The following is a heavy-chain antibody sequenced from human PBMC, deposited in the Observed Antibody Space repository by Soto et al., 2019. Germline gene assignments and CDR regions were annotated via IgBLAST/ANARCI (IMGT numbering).Heavy chain of an antibody. Sequence: PGGSLRLSCAASGFTFGGYAMTWVRQAPGKGLEWVAEINWSGSSTSYADSVKGRFTISRDNAKNSLYLQMNSLRAEDTALYFCARDGGVAVAVDASDIWGQGTMVTVS. CDR1: GFTFGGYA. J-gene: IGHJ3*02. V-gene: IGHV3-20*04. D-gene: IGHD6-19*01. CDR3: ARDGGVAVAVDASDI. CDR2: INWSGSST.